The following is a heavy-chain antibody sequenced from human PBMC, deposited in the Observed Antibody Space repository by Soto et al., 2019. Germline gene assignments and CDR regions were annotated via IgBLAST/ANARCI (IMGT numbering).Heavy chain of an antibody. CDR2: ISGSGAST. D-gene: IGHD2-8*01. Sequence: GGSLRLSCAASGFTFNSYAISWVRQAPGKGLEWVSSISGSGASTYYADSEKGRFTISRDNSKNTVYLQMKSLRAEDTATYYCTAGKLYPSLDFDYWGQGTLVTVSS. CDR1: GFTFNSYA. V-gene: IGHV3-23*01. J-gene: IGHJ4*02. CDR3: TAGKLYPSLDFDY.